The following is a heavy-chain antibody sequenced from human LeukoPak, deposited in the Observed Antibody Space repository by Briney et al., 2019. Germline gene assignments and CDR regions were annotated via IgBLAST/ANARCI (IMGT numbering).Heavy chain of an antibody. Sequence: GASVTVSCKASGYTCTSYGISWVRQAPGQGLEWMGWISAYNGNTNYAQKLQGRVTMTTDTSTSTAYMELRSLRSDDTAVYYCARGTMVRGAALDYYYYYGMDVWGQGTTVTVSS. J-gene: IGHJ6*02. CDR1: GYTCTSYG. CDR2: ISAYNGNT. D-gene: IGHD3-10*01. CDR3: ARGTMVRGAALDYYYYYGMDV. V-gene: IGHV1-18*01.